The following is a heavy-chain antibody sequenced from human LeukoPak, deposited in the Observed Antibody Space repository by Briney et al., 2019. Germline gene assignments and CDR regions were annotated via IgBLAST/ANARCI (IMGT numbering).Heavy chain of an antibody. CDR3: ARSITFGGATDY. Sequence: GGSLRLSCAASGFTFSNYAMNWVRQAPGKGLEWVSSISYSSNYIQYADSVKGRFTISRDNAKNSLSLQMNSLRAEDTALYFCARSITFGGATDYWGQGALVTVSS. V-gene: IGHV3-21*01. D-gene: IGHD3-16*01. CDR1: GFTFSNYA. J-gene: IGHJ4*02. CDR2: ISYSSNYI.